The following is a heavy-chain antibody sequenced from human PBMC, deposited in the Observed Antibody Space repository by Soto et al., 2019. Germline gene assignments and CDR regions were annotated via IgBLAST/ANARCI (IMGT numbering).Heavy chain of an antibody. CDR1: GGTFSSYT. D-gene: IGHD3-3*01. CDR3: AGADYDFWSGSQKPDYYYYYMDV. V-gene: IGHV1-69*02. Sequence: GASVKVSCKASGGTFSSYTISWVRQAPGQGLEWMGRIIPILGIANYAQKFQGRVMITADKSTSTAYMELSSLRSEDTAVYYCAGADYDFWSGSQKPDYYYYYMDVWGKGTTVTVSS. J-gene: IGHJ6*03. CDR2: IIPILGIA.